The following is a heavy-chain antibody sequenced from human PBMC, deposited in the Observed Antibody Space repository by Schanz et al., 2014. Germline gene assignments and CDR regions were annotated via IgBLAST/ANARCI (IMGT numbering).Heavy chain of an antibody. Sequence: EVXLVESGGCLVQPGRSLRLSCAASGFTFDDYAMHWVRQAPGKGLEWVSGISWNSGSIGYEDSVKGRFTISRDNAKNSLYLQMNSLRAEDTALYFCVKDIYDFWSGNXDYWGQGTLXXVSS. V-gene: IGHV3-9*01. CDR3: VKDIYDFWSGNXDY. CDR1: GFTFDDYA. D-gene: IGHD3-3*01. J-gene: IGHJ4*02. CDR2: ISWNSGSI.